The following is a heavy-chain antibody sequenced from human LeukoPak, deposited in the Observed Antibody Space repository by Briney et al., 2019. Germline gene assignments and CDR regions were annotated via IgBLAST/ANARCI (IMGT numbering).Heavy chain of an antibody. J-gene: IGHJ6*03. Sequence: ASVKVSCRASGYTFTIYGISWVRQAPGQGREGMGWISAYNGNTNYAQNLQGRVTITTDTSTSTAYMELRSLRSDDTAVYYCAKCDRGDYYYYYMDVWGKGTTVTVSS. D-gene: IGHD3-10*01. CDR1: GYTFTIYG. CDR2: ISAYNGNT. CDR3: AKCDRGDYYYYYMDV. V-gene: IGHV1-18*01.